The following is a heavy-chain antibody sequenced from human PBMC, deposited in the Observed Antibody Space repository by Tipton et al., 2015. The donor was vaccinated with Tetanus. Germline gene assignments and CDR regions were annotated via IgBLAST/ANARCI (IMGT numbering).Heavy chain of an antibody. D-gene: IGHD2-15*01. CDR3: TREADCSGGSCFSGAFAN. Sequence: SLRLSCAASGFIFSSYGIHWVRQAPGKGLEWVAVSWYDGTDKYYADSVKRRFTISRENSKNTLYLQMNIIRAEDTAVCYCTREADCSGGSCFSGAFANWGQGGQVAASS. V-gene: IGHV3-33*01. CDR2: SWYDGTDK. J-gene: IGHJ4*02. CDR1: GFIFSSYG.